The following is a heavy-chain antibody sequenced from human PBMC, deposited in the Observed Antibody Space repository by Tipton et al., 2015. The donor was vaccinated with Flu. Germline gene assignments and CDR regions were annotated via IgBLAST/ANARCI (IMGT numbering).Heavy chain of an antibody. CDR2: ISNDGSYK. CDR3: ARGTCRGGSCYSETGLDY. D-gene: IGHD2-15*01. Sequence: SLRLSCAASGFTFSSYTMHWVRQAPGKGLEWVTVISNDGSYKYYGDSVRGRFTISRDNSKSTVDLQMNSLGAEDTALYFCARGTCRGGSCYSETGLDYWAREPWSASPQ. V-gene: IGHV3-30-3*01. J-gene: IGHJ4*02. CDR1: GFTFSSYT.